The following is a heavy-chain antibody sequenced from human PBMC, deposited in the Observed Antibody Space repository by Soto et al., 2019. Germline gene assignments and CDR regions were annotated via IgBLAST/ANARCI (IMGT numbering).Heavy chain of an antibody. V-gene: IGHV1-3*01. Sequence: EASVKVSCKASGYTFTSYAMHWVRQAPGQRLEWMGWINAGNGNTKYSQKFQGRVTITRDTSASTAYMELSSLRSEDTAVYYCARRFMAGAFDYWGQGTLVTVSS. CDR2: INAGNGNT. D-gene: IGHD6-19*01. CDR1: GYTFTSYA. J-gene: IGHJ4*02. CDR3: ARRFMAGAFDY.